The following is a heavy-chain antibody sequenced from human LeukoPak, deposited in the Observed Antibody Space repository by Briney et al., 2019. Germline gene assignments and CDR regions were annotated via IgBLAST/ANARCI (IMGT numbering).Heavy chain of an antibody. CDR1: GGSISSSSYY. D-gene: IGHD6-19*01. J-gene: IGHJ4*02. CDR2: IYYSGST. Sequence: SETLSLTCTVSGGSISSSSYYWGWIRQSPGKGLEWIGSIYYSGSTYYNPSLKSRVTISVDTSKNQFSLKLSSVTAADTAVYYCARRDFSSGWYRGNYWGQGTLVTVSS. V-gene: IGHV4-39*01. CDR3: ARRDFSSGWYRGNY.